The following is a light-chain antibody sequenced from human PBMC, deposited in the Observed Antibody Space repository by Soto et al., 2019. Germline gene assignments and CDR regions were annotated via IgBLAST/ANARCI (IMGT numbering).Light chain of an antibody. CDR3: QQYNGYWT. Sequence: DIQMTQSPSTLSASVGDRVTITCRASQSISGSLAWYQQTPGKAPKLLTYEASNLKSGVPSRFSGSGSGTEYTLTISSLQPDDSASYYCQQYNGYWTFGQGTRVEIK. CDR1: QSISGS. CDR2: EAS. V-gene: IGKV1-5*03. J-gene: IGKJ1*01.